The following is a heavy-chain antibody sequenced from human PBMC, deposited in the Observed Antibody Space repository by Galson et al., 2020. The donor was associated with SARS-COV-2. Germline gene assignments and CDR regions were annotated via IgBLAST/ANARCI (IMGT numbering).Heavy chain of an antibody. CDR2: IKSKTDGGTT. V-gene: IGHV3-15*01. D-gene: IGHD1-7*01. CDR3: TTEGVTGTTRGYYYYGMDV. Sequence: GGSLRLSCAASGFTFSNAWMSWVRQAPGKGLEWVGRIKSKTDGGTTDYAAPVKGRFTISRDDSKNTLYLQMISLKTEDTAVYYCTTEGVTGTTRGYYYYGMDVWGQGTTVTVSS. J-gene: IGHJ6*02. CDR1: GFTFSNAW.